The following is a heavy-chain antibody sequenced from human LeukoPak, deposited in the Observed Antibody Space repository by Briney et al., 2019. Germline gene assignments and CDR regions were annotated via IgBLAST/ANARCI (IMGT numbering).Heavy chain of an antibody. CDR2: ISSSSSYI. CDR1: GFTFSSYS. J-gene: IGHJ4*02. V-gene: IGHV3-21*01. CDR3: ASPGTIFGVVPDY. Sequence: PGGSLRLSCAASGFTFSSYSMNWVRQAPGKGLEWVSSISSSSSYIYYADSVKGRFTISRDNAKNSLYLQMNSLRAEDTAVYYCASPGTIFGVVPDYWGQGTPVTVSS. D-gene: IGHD3-3*01.